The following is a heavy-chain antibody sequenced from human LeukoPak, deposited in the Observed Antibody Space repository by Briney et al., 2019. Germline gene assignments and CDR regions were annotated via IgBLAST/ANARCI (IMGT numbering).Heavy chain of an antibody. J-gene: IGHJ5*02. CDR3: ARQEYCSGGSCYTWFDP. Sequence: GESLKISCKGSGYSITNYWIAWVRQMPGKGPEWMGIIYPADSDIRYSPSFQGQVTISADKSISTAYLQWSSLKASDTAMYYCARQEYCSGGSCYTWFDPWGQGTLVTVSS. CDR1: GYSITNYW. CDR2: IYPADSDI. D-gene: IGHD2-15*01. V-gene: IGHV5-51*01.